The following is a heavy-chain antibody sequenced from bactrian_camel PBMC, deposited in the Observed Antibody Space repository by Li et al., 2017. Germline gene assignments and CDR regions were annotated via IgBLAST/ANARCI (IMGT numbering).Heavy chain of an antibody. Sequence: HVQLVESGGGSVQAGESLRLSCAASGSIGGSTSMGWFRQAPGKEREGVARIATGSGNTYYADSVKGRFTISQDNAKNTVYLQMNSLKPEDTAMYYCAIDTTGRYLWSCDAFAHWGQGTQVTVS. CDR2: IATGSGNT. CDR3: AIDTTGRYLWSCDAFAH. D-gene: IGHD8*01. V-gene: IGHV3S1*01. CDR1: GSIGGSTS. J-gene: IGHJ4*01.